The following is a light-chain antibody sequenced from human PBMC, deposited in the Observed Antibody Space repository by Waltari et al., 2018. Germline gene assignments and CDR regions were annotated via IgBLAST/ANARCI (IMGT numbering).Light chain of an antibody. CDR3: NSYTGSGTVV. CDR1: SSDVGAYNY. Sequence: QSALTQPASVSGSPGQSITISCTGTSSDVGAYNYVSWYQQHPGKAPKLIIHDVTYRPSGVPNRFSGSKSGNTASLTISGLQAEDEADYYCNSYTGSGTVVFGGGTKLTVL. CDR2: DVT. J-gene: IGLJ2*01. V-gene: IGLV2-14*03.